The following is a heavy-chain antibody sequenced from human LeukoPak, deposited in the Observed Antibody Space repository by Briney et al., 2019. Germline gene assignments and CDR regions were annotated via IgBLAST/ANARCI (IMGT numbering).Heavy chain of an antibody. Sequence: TGGSLRLSCAASGFTFSGSAMRWVRQAFGKGLEWVGRIRSKANSYATAYAASVKGRFTISRDDSKNTAYLQMNSLKTEDTAVYYCTRHVGGMDVWGQGTTVTVSS. V-gene: IGHV3-73*01. CDR1: GFTFSGSA. J-gene: IGHJ6*02. CDR2: IRSKANSYAT. CDR3: TRHVGGMDV.